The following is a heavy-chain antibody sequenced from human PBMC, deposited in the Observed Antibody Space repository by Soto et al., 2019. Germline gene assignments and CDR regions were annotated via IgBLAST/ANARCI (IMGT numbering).Heavy chain of an antibody. V-gene: IGHV3-9*01. D-gene: IGHD2-21*02. CDR2: ISWNSGTI. Sequence: EVQVVESGGGLVQPGRSLRLSCAASGFSFDDYAMHWVRQAPGKGLEWVSGISWNSGTIGYADSVKGRFTISRDNAKNSLYLQMNSLRAEDTALYYCAHSSRCGDCSLDYWGQGTLVTVSS. CDR3: AHSSRCGDCSLDY. J-gene: IGHJ4*02. CDR1: GFSFDDYA.